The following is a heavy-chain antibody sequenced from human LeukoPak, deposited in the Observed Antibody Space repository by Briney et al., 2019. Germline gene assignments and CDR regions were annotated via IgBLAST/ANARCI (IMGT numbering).Heavy chain of an antibody. Sequence: SETLSLTCTVSGGSISSYYWSWIRQPPGKELEWIGYIYYSGTTNYNPSLKSRVTISVGTSKNQFSLKLSSVTAADTAVYYCARDPTRSGLDYWGQGTLVTVSS. CDR3: ARDPTRSGLDY. D-gene: IGHD4-11*01. J-gene: IGHJ4*02. CDR1: GGSISSYY. V-gene: IGHV4-59*01. CDR2: IYYSGTT.